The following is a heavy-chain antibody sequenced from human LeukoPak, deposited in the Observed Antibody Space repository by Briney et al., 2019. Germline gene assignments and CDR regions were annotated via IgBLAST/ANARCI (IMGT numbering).Heavy chain of an antibody. CDR1: GYTFTSYY. J-gene: IGHJ3*02. V-gene: IGHV1-46*01. CDR2: INPSGGST. D-gene: IGHD3-9*01. Sequence: GASVKVSCKASGYTFTSYYMHWVRQAPGQGLEWMGIINPSGGSTSYAQKFQGRVTMTRDTSTSTVHMELRSLSSEDTAVYYCARDRGRIPYDILINDAFDIWGQGTMVTVSS. CDR3: ARDRGRIPYDILINDAFDI.